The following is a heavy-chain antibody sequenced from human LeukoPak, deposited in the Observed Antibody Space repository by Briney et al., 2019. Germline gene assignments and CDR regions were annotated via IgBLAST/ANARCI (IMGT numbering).Heavy chain of an antibody. D-gene: IGHD3-22*01. CDR1: GGSISSYY. V-gene: IGHV4-59*01. CDR3: ARARDSSGYYFYGDYYYYYMDV. Sequence: SETLSLTCTVSGGSISSYYWSWIRQPPGKGLEWIGYIYYSGSTNYNPSLKSRVTISVDTSKNQFSLKLSSVTAADTAVYYCARARDSSGYYFYGDYYYYYMDVWGKGTTVTVSS. CDR2: IYYSGST. J-gene: IGHJ6*03.